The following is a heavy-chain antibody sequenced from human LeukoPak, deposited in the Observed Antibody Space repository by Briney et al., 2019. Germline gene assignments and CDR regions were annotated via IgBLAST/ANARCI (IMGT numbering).Heavy chain of an antibody. CDR1: VYTLTELS. Sequence: ASVKVSCKVSVYTLTELSMHWVRQAPGKGPEWMGGFDPEDGETIYAQKFQGRVTMTEDTSTDTAYMELSSLRSEDTAVYYCATDRITIFGVVICRYWGQGTLVTVSS. D-gene: IGHD3-3*01. CDR3: ATDRITIFGVVICRY. J-gene: IGHJ4*02. CDR2: FDPEDGET. V-gene: IGHV1-24*01.